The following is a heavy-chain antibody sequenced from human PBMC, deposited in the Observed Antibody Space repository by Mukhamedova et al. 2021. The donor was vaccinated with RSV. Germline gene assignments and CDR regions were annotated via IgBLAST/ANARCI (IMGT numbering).Heavy chain of an antibody. CDR3: AKPLENCSGGSCYLAGGY. V-gene: IGHV3-23*01. Sequence: TISRDNSKNTLYLQMNSLRAEDTAVYYCAKPLENCSGGSCYLAGGYWGQGTLVTVSS. J-gene: IGHJ4*02. D-gene: IGHD2-15*01.